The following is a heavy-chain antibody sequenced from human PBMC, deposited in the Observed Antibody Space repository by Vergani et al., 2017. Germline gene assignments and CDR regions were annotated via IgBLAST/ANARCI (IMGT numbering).Heavy chain of an antibody. V-gene: IGHV1-18*04. CDR2: ISAYNGNT. Sequence: QVQLVQSGAEVKKPGASVKVSCKASGYTFTSYGISWVRKAPGQGIEWMGWISAYNGNTNNAQKLQGRVTMTTDTSTSTAYMELRSLRSDDTAVYYGACVEVVAYNWFDPWGQGTLVTVSS. CDR3: ACVEVVAYNWFDP. CDR1: GYTFTSYG. D-gene: IGHD2-15*01. J-gene: IGHJ5*02.